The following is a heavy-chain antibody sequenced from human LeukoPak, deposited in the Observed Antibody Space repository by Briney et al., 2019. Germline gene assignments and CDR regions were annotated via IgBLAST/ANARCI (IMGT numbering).Heavy chain of an antibody. Sequence: GESPKISCETSGYTFTNYWIGWVRHMPGKGLEWMGIVYPGDSKTIYSPSFEGQVTISADKSIRIAYLQWSSLKASDTAMYYCARHRAASGTYQFDFWGQGTLVTVSS. V-gene: IGHV5-51*01. CDR1: GYTFTNYW. CDR3: ARHRAASGTYQFDF. CDR2: VYPGDSKT. J-gene: IGHJ4*02. D-gene: IGHD1-26*01.